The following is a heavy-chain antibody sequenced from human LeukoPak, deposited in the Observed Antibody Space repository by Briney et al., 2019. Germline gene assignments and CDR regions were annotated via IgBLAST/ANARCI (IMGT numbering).Heavy chain of an antibody. CDR1: GYTFTSYD. Sequence: ASVTVSCKAFGYTFTSYDINWVRQATGQGLEWMGWMNPNSGNTGYAQKFQGRVTMTRNTSISTAYMELSSLRSEDTAVYYCARVVSGWYVSDYYYYMDVWGKGTTVTVSS. D-gene: IGHD6-19*01. CDR2: MNPNSGNT. J-gene: IGHJ6*03. CDR3: ARVVSGWYVSDYYYYMDV. V-gene: IGHV1-8*01.